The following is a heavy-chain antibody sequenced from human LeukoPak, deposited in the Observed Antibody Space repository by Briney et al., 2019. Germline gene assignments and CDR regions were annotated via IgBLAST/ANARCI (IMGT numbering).Heavy chain of an antibody. V-gene: IGHV1-8*01. D-gene: IGHD6-13*01. CDR1: GYTFTSYD. CDR2: TNPNSGDT. CDR3: ARVAAAGNGWFDP. Sequence: ASVKVSCKASGYTFTSYDINWVRQATGQGLEWMGWTNPNSGDTGYAQNFQGRVTMTRNTSISTAYMELSSLRSEDTAGYYCARVAAAGNGWFDPWGQGTLVTVSS. J-gene: IGHJ5*02.